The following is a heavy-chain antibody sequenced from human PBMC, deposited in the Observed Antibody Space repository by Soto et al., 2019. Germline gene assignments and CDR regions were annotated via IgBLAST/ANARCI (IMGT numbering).Heavy chain of an antibody. CDR2: ISAYNGNT. Sequence: ASVKVSCKASGGTFSSYAISWVRQAPGQGLEWMGWISAYNGNTNYAQKLQGRVTMTTDTSTSTAYMELRSLRSDDTAVYYCARGSGSYYYYYGMDVWGQGTTVTVSS. D-gene: IGHD3-3*01. CDR3: ARGSGSYYYYYGMDV. V-gene: IGHV1-18*01. CDR1: GGTFSSYA. J-gene: IGHJ6*02.